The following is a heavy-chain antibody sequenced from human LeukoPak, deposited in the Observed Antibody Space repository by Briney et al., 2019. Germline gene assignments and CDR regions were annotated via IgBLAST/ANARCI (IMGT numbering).Heavy chain of an antibody. CDR3: APPAEGVVVPAAPGG. D-gene: IGHD2-2*01. CDR2: ISYDGSNK. Sequence: GGSLRLSCAASGFTVSSKYMSWVRQAPGKGLEWVAVISYDGSNKYYADSVKGRFTISRDNSKNTLYLQMNSLRAEDTAVYYCAPPAEGVVVPAAPGGWGQGTLVTVSS. J-gene: IGHJ4*02. V-gene: IGHV3-30*03. CDR1: GFTVSSKY.